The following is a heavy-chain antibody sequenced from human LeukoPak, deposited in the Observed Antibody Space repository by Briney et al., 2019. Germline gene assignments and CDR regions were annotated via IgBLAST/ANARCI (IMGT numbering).Heavy chain of an antibody. Sequence: SSETLSLTCTVSGGSMSSYYWSWIRQPPGKGLEWIGYIYYSGSTNYNPSLKSRVTISVDTSKNQFSLKLSSVTAADTAVYYCARYGSSGNLDYWGQGTLVTVSS. J-gene: IGHJ4*02. V-gene: IGHV4-59*01. CDR3: ARYGSSGNLDY. D-gene: IGHD3-10*01. CDR1: GGSMSSYY. CDR2: IYYSGST.